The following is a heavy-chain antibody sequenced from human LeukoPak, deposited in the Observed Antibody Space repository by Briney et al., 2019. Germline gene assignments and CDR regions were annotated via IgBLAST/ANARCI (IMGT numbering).Heavy chain of an antibody. CDR2: ISSSGSTI. D-gene: IGHD3-10*01. CDR1: GFTFSSYE. Sequence: GGSLRLSCAASGFTFSSYEMNWVRQAPGKGLEWVSYISSSGSTIYYADSVKGRFTISRDNAKNSLYLQMNSLRAEDTAVYYCAREVVRGFDYWGQGTLVTVSS. J-gene: IGHJ4*02. CDR3: AREVVRGFDY. V-gene: IGHV3-48*03.